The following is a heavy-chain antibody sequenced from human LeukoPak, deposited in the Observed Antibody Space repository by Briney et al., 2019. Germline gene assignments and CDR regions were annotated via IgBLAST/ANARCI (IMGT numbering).Heavy chain of an antibody. V-gene: IGHV1-69*13. CDR1: GGTFSSYA. D-gene: IGHD4-17*01. CDR2: IIPIFGTA. Sequence: SVKVSCKASGGTFSSYAISWVRQAPGQGLEWMGGIIPIFGTANYAQKFQGRVTITADESTSTAYMELSSLRSEDTAVYYCARDLRDHYGDDNQNWFDPWGQGTLVTVSS. J-gene: IGHJ5*02. CDR3: ARDLRDHYGDDNQNWFDP.